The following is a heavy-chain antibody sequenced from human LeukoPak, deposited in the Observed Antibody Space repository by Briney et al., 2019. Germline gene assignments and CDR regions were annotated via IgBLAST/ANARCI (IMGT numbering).Heavy chain of an antibody. Sequence: SETLSLTCTVSGGSITSYYWTWIRQPPGKGLEYIGFIFYSGTTNYNPSLKSRVTISLDTSKNQFSLRLTSVTAADTAVYYCARREGRGSPRGSLDFWGQGALVTVSS. J-gene: IGHJ4*02. CDR3: ARREGRGSPRGSLDF. V-gene: IGHV4-59*01. CDR2: IFYSGTT. D-gene: IGHD3-10*01. CDR1: GGSITSYY.